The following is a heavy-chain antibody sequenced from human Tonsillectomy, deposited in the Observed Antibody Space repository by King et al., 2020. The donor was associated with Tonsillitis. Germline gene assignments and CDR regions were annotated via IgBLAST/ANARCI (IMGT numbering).Heavy chain of an antibody. CDR3: ARHGYYDSSGYYYFDY. J-gene: IGHJ4*02. CDR1: GGSISSYY. Sequence: QLQESGPGLVKPSETLSLTCTVSGGSISSYYWSWIRQPPGKGLEWMGYIYYSGSTNYNPSLKSRITITVDTSKNQFSLKLSSVTAADTAVYYCARHGYYDSSGYYYFDYWGQGTLVTVSS. D-gene: IGHD3-22*01. V-gene: IGHV4-59*08. CDR2: IYYSGST.